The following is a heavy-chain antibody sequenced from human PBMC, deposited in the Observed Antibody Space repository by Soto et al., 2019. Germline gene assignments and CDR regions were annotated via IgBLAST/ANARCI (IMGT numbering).Heavy chain of an antibody. V-gene: IGHV3-23*01. D-gene: IGHD6-13*01. Sequence: SGGSLRLSCAASGFTFSSYAMSWVRQAPGKGLEWVSAISGSGGSTYYADSVKGRFTISRDNSKNTLYLQMNSLRAEDTAVYYCAKDRKSSIAAAGNLDYWGQGTLVTVSS. CDR1: GFTFSSYA. CDR3: AKDRKSSIAAAGNLDY. J-gene: IGHJ4*02. CDR2: ISGSGGST.